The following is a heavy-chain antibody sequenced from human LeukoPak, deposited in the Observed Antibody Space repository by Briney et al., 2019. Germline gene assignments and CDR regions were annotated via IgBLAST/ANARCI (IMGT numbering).Heavy chain of an antibody. V-gene: IGHV4-4*09. CDR2: IYNDGST. J-gene: IGHJ6*03. Sequence: PSETLSLTCTVSGCSISSYYWHWIRQPPGKGLEWIGYIYNDGSTNYNPALKSRVTISVDTSKNQFSLKLSSVTAADTAVYYCARLSGQGRNCSSTSCSQTYYYYYYMDVWGKGTTVTVSS. CDR1: GCSISSYY. CDR3: ARLSGQGRNCSSTSCSQTYYYYYYMDV. D-gene: IGHD2-2*01.